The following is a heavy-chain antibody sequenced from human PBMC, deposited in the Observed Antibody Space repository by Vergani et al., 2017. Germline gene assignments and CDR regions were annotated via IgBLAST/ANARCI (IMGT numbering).Heavy chain of an antibody. Sequence: QVQLQESGPGLVKPSETLSLTCTVSGGSISSYYWSWIRQPPGKGLEWIGYIYYSGSTNYNPSLKSRVTISVDTSKNQFSLKLSSVTAADTAVYYCASGVLAESRGFTNWFDPWGQGTLVTVSS. D-gene: IGHD3-22*01. J-gene: IGHJ5*02. CDR1: GGSISSYY. V-gene: IGHV4-59*01. CDR3: ASGVLAESRGFTNWFDP. CDR2: IYYSGST.